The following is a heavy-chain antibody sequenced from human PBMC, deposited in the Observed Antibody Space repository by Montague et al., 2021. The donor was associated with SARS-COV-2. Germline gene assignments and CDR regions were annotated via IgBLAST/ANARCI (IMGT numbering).Heavy chain of an antibody. J-gene: IGHJ6*02. CDR2: INNSDST. D-gene: IGHD3-10*01. CDR3: ARGRRILLWTGELFPGGDYYGIDV. V-gene: IGHV4-34*01. CDR1: GGSFSSCY. Sequence: SETLSLTCAVYGGSFSSCYWCWICHRPGTGQGLLWEINNSDSTNSNSXXXRRVTITVETYKNQYSLKLSPVTAADTAVYYCARGRRILLWTGELFPGGDYYGIDVWGQGTTVTVSS.